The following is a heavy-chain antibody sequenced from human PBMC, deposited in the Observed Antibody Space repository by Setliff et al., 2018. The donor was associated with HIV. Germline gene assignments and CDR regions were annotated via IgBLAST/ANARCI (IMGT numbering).Heavy chain of an antibody. CDR1: GFTFSSYW. V-gene: IGHV3-7*01. CDR2: IKQDGSQK. Sequence: PGGSLRLSCAGSGFTFSSYWMTWVRQAPGKGLEWVANIKQDGSQKYYVDSLKGRFTISRDNANDSLYLQMTSLRADDTAVYYCARSTSGTGTSPYYFDYWGQGTLVTVSS. J-gene: IGHJ4*02. CDR3: ARSTSGTGTSPYYFDY. D-gene: IGHD1-7*01.